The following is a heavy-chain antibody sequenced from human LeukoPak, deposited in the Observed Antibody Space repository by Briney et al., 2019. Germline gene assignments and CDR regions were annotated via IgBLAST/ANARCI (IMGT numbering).Heavy chain of an antibody. V-gene: IGHV1-69*05. CDR3: ARAGRYCSGGSCPINTSYYYYMDV. CDR1: GGTFSSYA. J-gene: IGHJ6*03. CDR2: IIPIFGTA. Sequence: GASVKVSCKASGGTFSSYAISWVRQAPGQGLEWMGRIIPIFGTANYTLKFQGRVTITTDESTSTAYMELSSLRSEDTAVYYCARAGRYCSGGSCPINTSYYYYMDVWGKGTTVTVSS. D-gene: IGHD2-15*01.